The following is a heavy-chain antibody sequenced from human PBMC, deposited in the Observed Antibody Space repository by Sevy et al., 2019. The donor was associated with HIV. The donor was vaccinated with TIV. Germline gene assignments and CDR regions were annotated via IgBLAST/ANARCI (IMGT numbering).Heavy chain of an antibody. J-gene: IGHJ6*02. V-gene: IGHV3-15*01. D-gene: IGHD2-15*01. Sequence: GGSLRLSCAASGFTFSNAWMSWVRQAPGKGLEWVGRIKSKTDGGTTDYAAPVKGRFTISRDDSKNTLYLQMNSLKTEETAVYYCTTGVSGPTRKYYYYYGMDVWGQGTTVTVSS. CDR3: TTGVSGPTRKYYYYYGMDV. CDR1: GFTFSNAW. CDR2: IKSKTDGGTT.